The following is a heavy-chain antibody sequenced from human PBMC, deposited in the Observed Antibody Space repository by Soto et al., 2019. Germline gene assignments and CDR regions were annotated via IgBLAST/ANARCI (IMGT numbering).Heavy chain of an antibody. CDR2: IYPNSGDT. V-gene: IGHV1-2*04. J-gene: IGHJ4*02. D-gene: IGHD6-13*01. Sequence: QVQLVQSGAEVKKPGASVKVSCKASGYTFTAYYIHWVRQAPGQGLEWMGWIYPNSGDTNYAEKFQGLVTMTRDTSISTAYMERNRLRSDDTALYYCARVAAAGSWDYHFDYWGQGTLVTVSS. CDR1: GYTFTAYY. CDR3: ARVAAAGSWDYHFDY.